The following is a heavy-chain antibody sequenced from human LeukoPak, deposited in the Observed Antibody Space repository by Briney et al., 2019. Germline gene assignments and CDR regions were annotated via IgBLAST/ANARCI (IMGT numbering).Heavy chain of an antibody. Sequence: PSETLSLTCAVYGGSFSGYYWSWVRQPPGKGLEWIGEINHSGSTNYNPSLKSRVTISVDASKNQFSLKLSSVTAADTAVYYCARIGYSYASRGMDVWGQGTTVTVSS. CDR1: GGSFSGYY. D-gene: IGHD5-18*01. CDR2: INHSGST. J-gene: IGHJ6*02. CDR3: ARIGYSYASRGMDV. V-gene: IGHV4-34*01.